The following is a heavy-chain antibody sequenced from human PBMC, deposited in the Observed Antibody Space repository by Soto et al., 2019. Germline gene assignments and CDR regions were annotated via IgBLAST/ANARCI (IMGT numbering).Heavy chain of an antibody. CDR3: ARVPYDYSNYYFDY. V-gene: IGHV3-72*01. CDR1: GFTFSDHY. Sequence: GGSLRLSCAASGFTFSDHYMDWVRQAPGKGLEWVGRTRNKANSYTTEYAASVKGRFTISRDDSKNSLYLQMNSLKTEDTAVYYCARVPYDYSNYYFDYWGQGTLVTVSS. CDR2: TRNKANSYTT. D-gene: IGHD4-4*01. J-gene: IGHJ4*02.